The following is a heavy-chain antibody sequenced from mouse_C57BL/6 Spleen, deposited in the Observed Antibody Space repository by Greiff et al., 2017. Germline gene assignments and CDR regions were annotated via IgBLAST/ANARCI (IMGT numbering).Heavy chain of an antibody. V-gene: IGHV1-80*01. J-gene: IGHJ2*01. Sequence: VQLQQSGAELVKPGASVKMSCKASGYAFSSYWMNWVKQRPGKGLEWIGQIYPGDGDTNYNGKFKGKATLTADKSSSTSYMQLSSLTSEDSAVYFCARSGEYRSDFDYWGQGTTLTVSS. CDR2: IYPGDGDT. CDR3: ARSGEYRSDFDY. CDR1: GYAFSSYW. D-gene: IGHD2-10*02.